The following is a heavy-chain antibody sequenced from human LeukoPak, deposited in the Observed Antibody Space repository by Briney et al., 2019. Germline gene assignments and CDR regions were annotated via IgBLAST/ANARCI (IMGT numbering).Heavy chain of an antibody. V-gene: IGHV4-59*01. CDR1: GGSISSYY. D-gene: IGHD5-18*01. J-gene: IGHJ4*02. Sequence: PSETLSLTCTVSGGSISSYYWSWIRQPPGKGLEWIGYIYYSGSTNYNPSHKSRVTISVDTSKNQFSLKLSSVTAADTAVYYCASGTAMGDFDYWGQGTLVTVSS. CDR2: IYYSGST. CDR3: ASGTAMGDFDY.